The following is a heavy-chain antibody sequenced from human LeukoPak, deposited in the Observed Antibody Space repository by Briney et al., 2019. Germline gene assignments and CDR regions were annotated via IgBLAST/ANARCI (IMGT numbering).Heavy chain of an antibody. V-gene: IGHV4-30-4*01. D-gene: IGHD3-10*01. CDR2: IYYSGST. CDR3: ARAMVRGVIGHYYGMDV. J-gene: IGHJ6*04. Sequence: PSETLSLTCTVSGGSISSGDYYWSWIRQPPGKGLEWIGYIYYSGSTYYNPSLKSRVTISVDTSKNQFSLKLSSVTAADTAVYYCARAMVRGVIGHYYGMDVWGKGTTVTVSS. CDR1: GGSISSGDYY.